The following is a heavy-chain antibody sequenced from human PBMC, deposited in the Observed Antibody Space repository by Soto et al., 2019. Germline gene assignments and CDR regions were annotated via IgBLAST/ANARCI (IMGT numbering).Heavy chain of an antibody. V-gene: IGHV3-53*01. J-gene: IGHJ4*02. CDR2: IHTDGST. CDR1: GFSVTYNY. Sequence: EVQLVESGGGLIQPGGSLRLSCAASGFSVTYNYMSWVRQAPGKGLEWVSFIHTDGSTSYADSVKGRFTITRDTSKNTLFLQINSLGAEATSVYFFAIGVAGTESPFAFWGQGNLVTVSS. CDR3: AIGVAGTESPFAF. D-gene: IGHD6-19*01.